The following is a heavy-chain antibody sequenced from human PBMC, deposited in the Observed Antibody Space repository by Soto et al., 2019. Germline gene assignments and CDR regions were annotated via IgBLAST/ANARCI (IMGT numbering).Heavy chain of an antibody. CDR1: GGSISSGGYS. Sequence: QLQLQESGSGLVKPSQTLSLTCAVSGGSISSGGYSWSWIRQPPGKCLEWFGYIYHSGSTYYNPSRKSRVTISVERSKHPFSLKRGAVPDADTAVYYCARGADDYVGGSYPYYFDYCGQGTLVTVSS. D-gene: IGHD3-16*01. V-gene: IGHV4-30-2*01. CDR2: IYHSGST. CDR3: ARGADDYVGGSYPYYFDY. J-gene: IGHJ4*02.